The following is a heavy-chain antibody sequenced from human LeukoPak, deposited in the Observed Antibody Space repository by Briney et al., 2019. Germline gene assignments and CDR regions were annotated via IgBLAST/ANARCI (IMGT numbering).Heavy chain of an antibody. CDR2: IIPIFGTA. Sequence: ASVKVSCKASGGTFSSYAISWVRQAPGQGLEWMGGIIPIFGTANYAQKFQGRVTITTDESTNTAYMEQSSLRSEDTAVYYCARGYCTNGVCYNNWFDPWGQGTLVTVSS. CDR1: GGTFSSYA. D-gene: IGHD2-8*01. J-gene: IGHJ5*02. CDR3: ARGYCTNGVCYNNWFDP. V-gene: IGHV1-69*05.